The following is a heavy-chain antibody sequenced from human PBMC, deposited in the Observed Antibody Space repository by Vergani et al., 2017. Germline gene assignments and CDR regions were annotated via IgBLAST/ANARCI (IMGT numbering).Heavy chain of an antibody. CDR1: GGSISSSSYY. V-gene: IGHV4-39*02. CDR3: ARVAYCGGDCRWFDP. Sequence: QLQLQESGPGLVKPSETPSLTCTVSGGSISSSSYYWGWIRQPPGKGLEWIGSIYYSGSTYYNPSLKSRVTVSVDTSKNHFSLKLSSVTAADTAVYYCARVAYCGGDCRWFDPWGQGTLVTVSS. CDR2: IYYSGST. J-gene: IGHJ5*02. D-gene: IGHD2-21*01.